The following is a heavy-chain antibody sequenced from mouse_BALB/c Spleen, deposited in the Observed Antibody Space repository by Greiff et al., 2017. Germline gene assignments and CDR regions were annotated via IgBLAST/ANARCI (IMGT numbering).Heavy chain of an antibody. CDR1: GFSLTSYD. J-gene: IGHJ3*01. CDR3: VRAAWFAY. Sequence: VKLMESGPGLVAPSQSLSITCTVSGFSLTSYDISWIRQPPGKGLEWLGVIWTGGGTNYNSAFMSRLSISKDNSKSQVFLKMNSLQTDDTAIYYCVRAAWFAYWGQGTLVTVSA. CDR2: IWTGGGT. V-gene: IGHV2-9-2*01.